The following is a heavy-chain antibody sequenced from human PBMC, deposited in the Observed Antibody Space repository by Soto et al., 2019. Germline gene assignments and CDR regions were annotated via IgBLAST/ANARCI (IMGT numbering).Heavy chain of an antibody. CDR3: ARLGNWDENWYFDL. Sequence: QAQLVQSGAEVKKPGASVKVSCKASGYSFISHGITWVRQAPGQGLEWMGWVSGDNGNTNYAQKLQGRVTMTTDTSTETAFMELRSLISDDTAVYYCARLGNWDENWYFDLWGRGTLVIVSS. CDR2: VSGDNGNT. CDR1: GYSFISHG. V-gene: IGHV1-18*04. D-gene: IGHD1-1*01. J-gene: IGHJ2*01.